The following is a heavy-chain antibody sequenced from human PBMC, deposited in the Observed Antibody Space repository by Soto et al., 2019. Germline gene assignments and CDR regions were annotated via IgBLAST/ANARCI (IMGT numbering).Heavy chain of an antibody. CDR2: ILYDGSEK. CDR3: AREPGRIAVAGFDY. Sequence: QVQLVESGGGVVQPGRSLRLSCVASGFMFDSYGMHWVRKAPGKGLEWVAIILYDGSEKYHADSVKGRFTISRDNSKNTLYLQMNSLRAEDTALYYCAREPGRIAVAGFDYWGQGNLVTVSS. D-gene: IGHD6-19*01. J-gene: IGHJ4*02. CDR1: GFMFDSYG. V-gene: IGHV3-33*01.